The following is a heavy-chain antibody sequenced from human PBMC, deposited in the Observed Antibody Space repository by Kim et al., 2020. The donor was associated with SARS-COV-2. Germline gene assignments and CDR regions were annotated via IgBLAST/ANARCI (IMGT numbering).Heavy chain of an antibody. V-gene: IGHV3-33*01. CDR1: GFTFSSYG. Sequence: GGSLRLSCAASGFTFSSYGMHWVRQAPGKGLEWVAVIWYDGSNKYYADSVKGRFTISRDNSKNTLYLQMNSLRAEDTAVYYCAGEIQLWFRGWFDPWGQGTLVTVSS. CDR2: IWYDGSNK. J-gene: IGHJ5*02. D-gene: IGHD5-18*01. CDR3: AGEIQLWFRGWFDP.